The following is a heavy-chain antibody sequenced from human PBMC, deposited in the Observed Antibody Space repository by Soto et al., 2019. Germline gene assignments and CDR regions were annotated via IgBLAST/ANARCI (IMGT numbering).Heavy chain of an antibody. Sequence: SETLSLTCTVSGGSISSGGYYWSWIRQHPGKGLEWIGYIYYSGSTYYNPSLKSRVTISVDTSKNQFSLKLSSVTAADTAVYYCARDRSVVVPAASSDYYGMDVWGQGTTVTVSS. CDR1: GGSISSGGYY. CDR2: IYYSGST. D-gene: IGHD2-2*01. J-gene: IGHJ6*02. V-gene: IGHV4-31*03. CDR3: ARDRSVVVPAASSDYYGMDV.